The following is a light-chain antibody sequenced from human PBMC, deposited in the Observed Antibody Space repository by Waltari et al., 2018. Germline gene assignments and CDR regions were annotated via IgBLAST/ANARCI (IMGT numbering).Light chain of an antibody. Sequence: QAVVPQEPSLTVSPGGTVTLTCGPRAGAVTSGLFPYWFQQKPGQAPRTLIYETSNKHSWTPARSSCYLLGGKAALTLSGAQPEDEAEYYCLISYSGVGVFGGGTKLTVL. CDR1: AGAVTSGLF. CDR2: ETS. CDR3: LISYSGVGV. J-gene: IGLJ3*02. V-gene: IGLV7-46*01.